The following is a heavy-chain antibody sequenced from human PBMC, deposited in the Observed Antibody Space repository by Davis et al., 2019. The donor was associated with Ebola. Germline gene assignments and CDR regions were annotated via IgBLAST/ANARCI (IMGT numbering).Heavy chain of an antibody. Sequence: SETLSLTCTVSGGSISSYYWSWIRQPPGKGLEWIGSIYYSGSTYYNPSLKSRVTISVDTSKNQFSLKLSSVTAADTAVYYCARDLSPRTYSSGWYASGLDPWSQGTLVTVSS. J-gene: IGHJ5*02. V-gene: IGHV4-39*02. CDR1: GGSISSYY. CDR2: IYYSGST. D-gene: IGHD6-19*01. CDR3: ARDLSPRTYSSGWYASGLDP.